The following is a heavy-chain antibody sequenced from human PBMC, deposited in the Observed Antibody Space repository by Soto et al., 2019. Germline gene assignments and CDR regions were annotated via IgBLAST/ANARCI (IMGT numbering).Heavy chain of an antibody. CDR1: GGSISSSSYY. D-gene: IGHD6-19*01. CDR3: ASSSGWYVWFDP. J-gene: IGHJ5*02. CDR2: IYYSGST. Sequence: QLQLQESGPGLVKPSETLSLTCTVSGGSISSSSYYWGWIRQPPGKGLEWIGSIYYSGSTYYNPSLKSRVTISVDTSKNQCALKLSSVTAADTAVYYCASSSGWYVWFDPWGQGTLVTVSS. V-gene: IGHV4-39*01.